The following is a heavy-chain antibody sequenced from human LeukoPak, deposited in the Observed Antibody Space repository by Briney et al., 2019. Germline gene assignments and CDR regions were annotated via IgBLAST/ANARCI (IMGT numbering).Heavy chain of an antibody. Sequence: SETLSLTCTVSGGSISSYYWRWIRQPAGKGLEWIGRIYTSGSTNYNPSLKSRVTMSVDTSKNQFSLKLSSVTAADTAVYYCARDFRGYSYGPFDYWGQGTLVTVSS. V-gene: IGHV4-4*07. J-gene: IGHJ4*02. CDR1: GGSISSYY. D-gene: IGHD5-18*01. CDR2: IYTSGST. CDR3: ARDFRGYSYGPFDY.